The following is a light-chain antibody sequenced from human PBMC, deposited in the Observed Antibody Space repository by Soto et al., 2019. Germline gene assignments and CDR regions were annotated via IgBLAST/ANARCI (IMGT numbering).Light chain of an antibody. V-gene: IGKV1-39*01. CDR3: QQSYSTPYT. Sequence: DIQMTQSPSSLSASVGDRVTITCRASQTISSSLNWYQQKPGKAPKLLIYAVSSLPGGAPSRFSGSASGTDFTLTITSLQPEDFATYYCQQSYSTPYTFGQGTKLEIK. J-gene: IGKJ2*01. CDR1: QTISSS. CDR2: AVS.